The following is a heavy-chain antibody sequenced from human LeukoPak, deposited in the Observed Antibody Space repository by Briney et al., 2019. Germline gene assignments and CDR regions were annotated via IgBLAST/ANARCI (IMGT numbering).Heavy chain of an antibody. CDR2: ITGGGGST. CDR1: GFTFSSYA. Sequence: GGSLRLSCAASGFTFSSYAMSWVRQAPGKGLEWVSAITGGGGSTYYADSVKGRFTISRDNSNNMLYLQMNSLRAEDTAVYYCAKPLRDAGSFNYPYFDFWGQGTLVTVSS. CDR3: AKPLRDAGSFNYPYFDF. D-gene: IGHD5-24*01. V-gene: IGHV3-23*01. J-gene: IGHJ4*02.